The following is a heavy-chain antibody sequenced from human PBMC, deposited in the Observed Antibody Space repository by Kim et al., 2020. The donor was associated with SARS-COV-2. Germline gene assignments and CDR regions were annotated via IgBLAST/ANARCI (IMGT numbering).Heavy chain of an antibody. CDR1: GFAFSTSW. J-gene: IGHJ4*01. Sequence: GGSLRLSCVGSGFAFSTSWMTWVRQVPGKGLEWVANIKEDGRDTYYVDSVKGRFTISRDNAKSSVYLQMNSLRAEDTAVYYCARDPYDSSGYGACDYWG. CDR2: IKEDGRDT. CDR3: ARDPYDSSGYGACDY. V-gene: IGHV3-7*01. D-gene: IGHD3-22*01.